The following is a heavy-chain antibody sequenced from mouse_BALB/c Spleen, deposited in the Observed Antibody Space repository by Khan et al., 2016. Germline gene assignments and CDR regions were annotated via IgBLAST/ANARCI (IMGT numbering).Heavy chain of an antibody. CDR3: AGGCDY. CDR1: GYSITSDYA. CDR2: ISYRGST. J-gene: IGHJ2*01. Sequence: EVQLQESGPGLVKPSQSLSLTCTVTGYSITSDYAWNWIRQFPGNKLEWMGYISYRGSTSYNPSLKSRISINRDTSKNQFFLQLNSVTTEDTATYYCAGGCDYWCQGTTLTVSS. V-gene: IGHV3-2*02.